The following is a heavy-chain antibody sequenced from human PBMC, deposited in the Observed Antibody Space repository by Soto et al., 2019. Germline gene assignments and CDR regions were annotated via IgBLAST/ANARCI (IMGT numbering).Heavy chain of an antibody. CDR2: IRSKAYGGTT. Sequence: GGSLRLSCTASGFTFGDYAMSWFRQAPGKGLEWVGFIRSKAYGGTTEYAASVKGRFTISRDDSKSIAYLQMNSLKTEDTAVYYCTRQNWNYDTHFDYWGQGTLVTVSS. CDR1: GFTFGDYA. J-gene: IGHJ4*02. D-gene: IGHD1-7*01. CDR3: TRQNWNYDTHFDY. V-gene: IGHV3-49*03.